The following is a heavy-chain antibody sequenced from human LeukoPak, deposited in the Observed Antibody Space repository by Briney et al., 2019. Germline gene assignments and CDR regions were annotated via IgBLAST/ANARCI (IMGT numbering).Heavy chain of an antibody. Sequence: SVKVSCKASGGTFNSYAISWVRQAPGQGREWMGGIIPIFGTANYAQKFQGRVTITTDESTSTAYMELSSLRSEDTAVYYCATYYYGSGSYPPDAFDIWGQGTMVTVSS. CDR3: ATYYYGSGSYPPDAFDI. D-gene: IGHD3-10*01. V-gene: IGHV1-69*05. CDR1: GGTFNSYA. J-gene: IGHJ3*02. CDR2: IIPIFGTA.